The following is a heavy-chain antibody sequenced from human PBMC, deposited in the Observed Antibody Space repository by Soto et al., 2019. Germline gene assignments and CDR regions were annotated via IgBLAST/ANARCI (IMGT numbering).Heavy chain of an antibody. CDR3: ARDRCYYDSSGYCSFDY. J-gene: IGHJ4*02. D-gene: IGHD3-22*01. V-gene: IGHV1-69*01. CDR2: FMPSFGTA. CDR1: SGTFSSYA. Sequence: SSAQVSAKASSGTFSSYAINWWGHAPGEGPEWRGGFMPSFGTANYAQKFQGRVTSTADESTSTAYMELSSLRSEDTAVYYGARDRCYYDSSGYCSFDYWGQGTLVTVSS.